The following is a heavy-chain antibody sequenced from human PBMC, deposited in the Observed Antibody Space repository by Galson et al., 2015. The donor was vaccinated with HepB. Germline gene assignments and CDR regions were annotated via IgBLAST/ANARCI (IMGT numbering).Heavy chain of an antibody. CDR1: GGTFSSYA. J-gene: IGHJ4*02. Sequence: SVKVSCKASGGTFSSYAITWVRQAPGQGLEWVGRIIPSLVIANYAQKFQGRVTITADKSTSTAHMELSSLRSEDTAVYYCARVGSSTSPFDYWGQGTLVTVSS. CDR2: IIPSLVIA. CDR3: ARVGSSTSPFDY. V-gene: IGHV1-69*04. D-gene: IGHD2-2*01.